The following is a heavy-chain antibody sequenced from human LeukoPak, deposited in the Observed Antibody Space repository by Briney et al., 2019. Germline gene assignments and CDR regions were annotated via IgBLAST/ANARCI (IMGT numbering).Heavy chain of an antibody. CDR3: AKASIAGAIGVLDY. J-gene: IGHJ4*02. D-gene: IGHD1-26*01. Sequence: GGSLRLSCAAFGFTFNNYWMSWVRQAPGKGLEWVANINQDGSGKHYVDSVKGRFTISRDNAKNSLYLQMNSLRAEDTAVYFCAKASIAGAIGVLDYWGQGTLVAVSS. V-gene: IGHV3-7*01. CDR1: GFTFNNYW. CDR2: INQDGSGK.